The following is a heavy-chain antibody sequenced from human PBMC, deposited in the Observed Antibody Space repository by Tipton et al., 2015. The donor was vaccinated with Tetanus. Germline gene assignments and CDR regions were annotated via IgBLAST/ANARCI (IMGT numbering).Heavy chain of an antibody. CDR3: AKGGGQWLGRGMDV. V-gene: IGHV3-66*01. CDR1: RLFVSSNF. D-gene: IGHD6-19*01. Sequence: GSLRLSCAASRLFVSSNFMNWIRQPPGRGLEWVSVIYSGGGTDYGDPVKGRFTISRDNSKNTVYLQMNSLRVEDTGVYYCAKGGGQWLGRGMDVWGQGTTVTVSS. J-gene: IGHJ6*02. CDR2: IYSGGGT.